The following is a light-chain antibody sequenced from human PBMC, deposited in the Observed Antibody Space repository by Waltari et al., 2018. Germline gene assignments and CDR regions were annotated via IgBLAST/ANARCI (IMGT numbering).Light chain of an antibody. CDR1: QSVSSN. CDR2: GAS. J-gene: IGKJ5*01. CDR3: QQYNNWPPIT. V-gene: IGKV3-15*01. Sequence: VLRQSPATLSVSPGERVTLSCRASQSVSSNLAWYQQKPGQAPRLLMYGASTRVTGVPARFSGSGSGVDFTLTITNMQSEDFVVYYCQQYNNWPPITFGQGTRLESK.